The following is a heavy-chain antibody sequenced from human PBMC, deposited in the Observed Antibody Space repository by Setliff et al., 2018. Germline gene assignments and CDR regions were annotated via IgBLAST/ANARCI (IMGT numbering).Heavy chain of an antibody. CDR1: GGSISTYY. CDR3: ARDRTYYGSGTYTRYFDY. J-gene: IGHJ4*02. Sequence: PSETLSLTCTVSGGSISTYYWSWIRQPAGKGLEWIGRFYTSGSTHYNPSLKSRVTMSVDTSKNQFSLQLTSVTAADTAVYYCARDRTYYGSGTYTRYFDYWGQGTLVTVSS. CDR2: FYTSGST. D-gene: IGHD3-10*01. V-gene: IGHV4-4*07.